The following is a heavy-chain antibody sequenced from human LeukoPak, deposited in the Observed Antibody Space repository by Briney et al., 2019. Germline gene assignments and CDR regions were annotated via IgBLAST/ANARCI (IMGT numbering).Heavy chain of an antibody. V-gene: IGHV3-74*01. CDR1: GFTLSTYW. CDR2: INTDGSNT. D-gene: IGHD3-22*01. J-gene: IGHJ4*02. CDR3: VVWGEDRSGHRFDF. Sequence: GGSLRLSCVASGFTLSTYWMSWVRQAPGKGLMWVSRINTDGSNTHYADSVKGRFTISRDNAKNTLYLQMNGLRVEDTAVYYCVVWGEDRSGHRFDFWGQGTLVTVSS.